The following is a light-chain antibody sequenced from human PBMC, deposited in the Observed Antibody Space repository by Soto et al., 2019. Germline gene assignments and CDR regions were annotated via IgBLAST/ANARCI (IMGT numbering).Light chain of an antibody. J-gene: IGLJ1*01. V-gene: IGLV2-14*01. CDR1: NTDLGVYGY. Sequence: QSALAQPASVSGSFGQSITISCSGPNTDLGVYGYVSWYQHQPGKAPKLLIYDVNNRPSGISDRFSGSKSGDTASLTISGLQAEDEADYFCFSKISGFVYGLGTGNKVTVL. CDR2: DVN. CDR3: FSKISGFVYG.